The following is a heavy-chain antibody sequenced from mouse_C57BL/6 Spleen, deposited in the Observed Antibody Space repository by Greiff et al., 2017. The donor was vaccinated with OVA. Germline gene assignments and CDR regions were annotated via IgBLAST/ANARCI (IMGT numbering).Heavy chain of an antibody. CDR3: ARGDDYDRGYAMDY. J-gene: IGHJ4*01. CDR2: FHPYNDDT. CDR1: GYTFTTYP. D-gene: IGHD2-4*01. Sequence: VHLVESGAELVKPGASVKMSCKASGYTFTTYPIEWMKQNHGKSLEWIGNFHPYNDDTKYNEKFKGKATLTVEKSSSTVYLELSRLTSDDSAVYYCARGDDYDRGYAMDYWGQGTSVTVSS. V-gene: IGHV1-47*01.